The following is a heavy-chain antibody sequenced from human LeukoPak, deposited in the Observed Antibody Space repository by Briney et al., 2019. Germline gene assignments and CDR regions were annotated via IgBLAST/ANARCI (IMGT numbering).Heavy chain of an antibody. D-gene: IGHD6-13*01. CDR3: ARDRFGSYSSSWTDY. Sequence: PGGSLRLSCAASGFTFSDYYMSWIRLAPGQGLEWLSYISHSGSDIHYAESVKGRFTISRDNAKNSLYLQMNSLRAEDTAVYYCARDRFGSYSSSWTDYWGQGTLVTVSS. J-gene: IGHJ4*02. CDR1: GFTFSDYY. CDR2: ISHSGSDI. V-gene: IGHV3-11*01.